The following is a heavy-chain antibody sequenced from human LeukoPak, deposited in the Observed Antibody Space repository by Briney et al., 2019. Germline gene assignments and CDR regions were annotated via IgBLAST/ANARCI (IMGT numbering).Heavy chain of an antibody. CDR3: ASEKYYDFWSGYGYYYGMDV. CDR1: GGTFSSYA. V-gene: IGHV1-69*01. D-gene: IGHD3-3*01. Sequence: SVKVSCKASGGTFSSYAISWVRQAPGQGLEWMGGIIPIFGTANYAQKFQGRVTITADESTSTAYMELSSLRSEDTAVYYCASEKYYDFWSGYGYYYGMDVWGQGTTVTVSS. J-gene: IGHJ6*02. CDR2: IIPIFGTA.